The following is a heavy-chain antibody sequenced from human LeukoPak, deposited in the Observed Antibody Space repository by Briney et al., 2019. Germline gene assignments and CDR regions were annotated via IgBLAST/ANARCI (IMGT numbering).Heavy chain of an antibody. CDR2: ISAYNGNT. D-gene: IGHD3-10*01. J-gene: IGHJ4*02. CDR3: ARLSAVDYYGSGSLDY. CDR1: GYTFTSYG. V-gene: IGHV1-18*01. Sequence: GASVKVSCKASGYTFTSYGISWVRQAPGQGLEWMGWISAYNGNTNYAQKLQGRVTMTTDTSTSTAYMELRSLRSDDTAVYYRARLSAVDYYGSGSLDYWGQGTLVTVSS.